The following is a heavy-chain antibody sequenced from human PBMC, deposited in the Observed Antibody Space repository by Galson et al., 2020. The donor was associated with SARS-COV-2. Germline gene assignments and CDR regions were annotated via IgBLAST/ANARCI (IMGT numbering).Heavy chain of an antibody. V-gene: IGHV4-61*01. Sequence: SETLSLTSTVTSGSINSDSYYWSWIRQSPGKGLEWIGHIYGNGRTTYNPSLKTPVTISLNTPKNQFPLNLRSVTTAHTTLYYCVRGDIVIIPLNMDVWGQGTTVTVSS. D-gene: IGHD2-15*01. J-gene: IGHJ6*02. CDR1: SGSINSDSYY. CDR2: IYGNGRT. CDR3: VRGDIVIIPLNMDV.